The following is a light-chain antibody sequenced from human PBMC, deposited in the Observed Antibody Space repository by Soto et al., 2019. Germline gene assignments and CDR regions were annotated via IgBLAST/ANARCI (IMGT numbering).Light chain of an antibody. CDR1: RSVSNRY. V-gene: IGKV3-20*01. CDR3: QQYDSSWT. Sequence: ENVLTQSPGPLSLSPGERAPLPCWASRSVSNRYLAWYQQKPGQAPRLLIYGASSRATGIPDRFSGSGSGTDFTLTISRLEPEDFAVYYCQQYDSSWTFGQGTKVDIK. CDR2: GAS. J-gene: IGKJ1*01.